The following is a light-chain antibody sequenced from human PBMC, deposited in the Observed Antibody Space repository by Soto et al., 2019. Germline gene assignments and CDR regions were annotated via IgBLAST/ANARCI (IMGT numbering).Light chain of an antibody. CDR2: GAS. J-gene: IGKJ3*01. CDR1: QSVTSNY. CDR3: QQYASTPLT. Sequence: EIVLTQSPGTLSLSPGERATLSCRASQSVTSNYLVWYQQKPGQASRLLIYGASIRATGIPDRFSGSGSGTDFSLTISRLEPEDFAVYYCQQYASTPLTFGPGTKVDIK. V-gene: IGKV3-20*01.